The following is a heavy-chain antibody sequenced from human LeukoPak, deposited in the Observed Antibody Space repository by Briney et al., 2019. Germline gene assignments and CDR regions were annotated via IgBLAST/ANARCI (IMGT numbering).Heavy chain of an antibody. D-gene: IGHD1-26*01. CDR3: ARRPYSGSPNWFDP. V-gene: IGHV5-51*01. CDR2: INLGDSDT. J-gene: IGHJ5*02. CDR1: GHRFTNHW. Sequence: GESLKISCEVSGHRFTNHWIGWVRQMPGKGLEWMGIINLGDSDTKYSPSFQGQVTISLDKSISTAYLQWRSLKASDTAVYYCARRPYSGSPNWFDPWGQGTLVTVSS.